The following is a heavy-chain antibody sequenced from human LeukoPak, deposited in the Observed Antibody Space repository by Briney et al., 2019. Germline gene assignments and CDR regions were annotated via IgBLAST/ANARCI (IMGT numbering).Heavy chain of an antibody. D-gene: IGHD3-22*01. CDR2: ISGSGGRT. J-gene: IGHJ4*02. CDR3: AKTVFIVGNYYDSSGYGPYFDY. CDR1: GFTFSSYA. Sequence: PGGSLRLSCAASGFTFSSYAMNWVRQAPGKGLEWVSSISGSGGRTYYADSVKGRFTISRDNSKNTLYLQMNSLRVDDTAVYYCAKTVFIVGNYYDSSGYGPYFDYWGQGTLVTVSS. V-gene: IGHV3-23*01.